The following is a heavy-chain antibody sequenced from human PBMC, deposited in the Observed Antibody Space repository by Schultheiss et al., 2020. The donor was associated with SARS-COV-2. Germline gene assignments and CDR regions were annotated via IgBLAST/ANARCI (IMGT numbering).Heavy chain of an antibody. Sequence: SETLSLTCTLSGGSISRYYWTWIRQPPGKGLEWIGFIYYSGSTNYNPSLKSRVTISLDTSKNQFSLKLSSVTAADTAVYYCARVGVVVVPAAIGGWFDPWGQGTLVTVSS. CDR3: ARVGVVVVPAAIGGWFDP. CDR1: GGSISRYY. J-gene: IGHJ5*02. V-gene: IGHV4-59*01. D-gene: IGHD2-2*02. CDR2: IYYSGST.